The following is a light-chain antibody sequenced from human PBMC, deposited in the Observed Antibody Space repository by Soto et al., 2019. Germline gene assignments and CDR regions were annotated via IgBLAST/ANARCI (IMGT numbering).Light chain of an antibody. V-gene: IGKV3-11*01. Sequence: EIVSTQSPATMPLSPGERATLSCRASQSVSSYLAWYQQKPGQAPRVLIYDASSRATGIPDRFSGSGSGSEFNFTITGMKPDDFATYVCQQYNTYATFGQGTRLENK. CDR1: QSVSSY. J-gene: IGKJ5*01. CDR3: QQYNTYAT. CDR2: DAS.